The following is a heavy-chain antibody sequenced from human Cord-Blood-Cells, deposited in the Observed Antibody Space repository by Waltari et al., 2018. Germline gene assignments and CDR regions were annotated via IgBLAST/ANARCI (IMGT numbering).Heavy chain of an antibody. D-gene: IGHD2-15*01. CDR3: TRHLAGDAFDI. J-gene: IGHJ3*02. V-gene: IGHV3-73*02. Sequence: EVQLVESGGGLVQPGGSLKLSCAASGFTFSGSAMHWVRQASGKGLEWVGGIRSKANSYATAYAASVKGRFTISRDDSKNTAYLQMNSLKTEDTAVYYCTRHLAGDAFDIWGQGTMVTVSS. CDR2: IRSKANSYAT. CDR1: GFTFSGSA.